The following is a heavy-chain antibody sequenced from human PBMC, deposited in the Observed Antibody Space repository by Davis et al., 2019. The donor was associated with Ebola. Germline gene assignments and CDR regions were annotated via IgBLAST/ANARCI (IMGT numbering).Heavy chain of an antibody. D-gene: IGHD5-18*01. J-gene: IGHJ4*02. V-gene: IGHV4-34*01. CDR2: INHSGST. CDR1: GFTFSSYA. CDR3: ARLGYSYGYFDY. Sequence: GSLRLSCAASGFTFSSYAMSWIRQPPGKGLEWIGEINHSGSTNYNPSLKSRVTISVDTSKNQFSLKLSSVTAADTAVYYCARLGYSYGYFDYWGQGTLVTVSS.